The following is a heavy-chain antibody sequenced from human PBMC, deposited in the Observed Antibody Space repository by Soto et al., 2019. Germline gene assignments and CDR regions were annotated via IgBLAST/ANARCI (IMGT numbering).Heavy chain of an antibody. J-gene: IGHJ6*02. D-gene: IGHD6-13*01. CDR3: AGGVSSTPWGYYGMDV. CDR2: ISAYNGNT. CDR1: GYTFTSYG. Sequence: GASVKVSCKASGYTFTSYGISWVRQAPGQGLEWMGWISAYNGNTNYAQKLQGRVTMTTDTSTSTAYMELRSLRSDDTAVYYRAGGVSSTPWGYYGMDVWGQGTTVTVSS. V-gene: IGHV1-18*04.